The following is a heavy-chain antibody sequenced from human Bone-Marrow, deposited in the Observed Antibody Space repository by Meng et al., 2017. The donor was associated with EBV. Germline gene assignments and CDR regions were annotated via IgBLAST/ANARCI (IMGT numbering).Heavy chain of an antibody. D-gene: IGHD3-10*01. V-gene: IGHV1-18*01. Sequence: QVSRVRCGAEVKKPGAPVEVSCKASGYTFTSYGISWVRQAPGQGLEWMGWISAYNAHTNYAQKLQGRVTMTTDTSTRTTYMELRSLRSDDTAVYYCARDADYGSESYGVLIDYWGQGTLVTVSS. CDR3: ARDADYGSESYGVLIDY. CDR2: ISAYNAHT. J-gene: IGHJ4*02. CDR1: GYTFTSYG.